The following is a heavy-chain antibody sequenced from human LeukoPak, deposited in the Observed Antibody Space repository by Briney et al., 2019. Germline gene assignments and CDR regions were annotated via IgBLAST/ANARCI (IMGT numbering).Heavy chain of an antibody. Sequence: GASVKVSCKASGYTFTSYDIDWVRQATGQGREWMGWMNPNSGNTGYAQKFQGRVTMTRNTSISTAYMELSSLRSEDTAVYYCARGQDGSGSYYAFDIWGQGTMVTVSS. CDR1: GYTFTSYD. D-gene: IGHD3-10*01. J-gene: IGHJ3*02. CDR3: ARGQDGSGSYYAFDI. CDR2: MNPNSGNT. V-gene: IGHV1-8*01.